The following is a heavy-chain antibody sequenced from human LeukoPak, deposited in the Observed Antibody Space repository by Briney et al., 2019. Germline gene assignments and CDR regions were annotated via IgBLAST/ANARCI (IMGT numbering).Heavy chain of an antibody. CDR2: ISSSSYI. J-gene: IGHJ3*02. V-gene: IGHV3-21*01. CDR1: GFTFNSYS. CDR3: ARGGYDFWSGYSSPYAFDI. Sequence: GGSLRLSCAASGFTFNSYSMNWVRQAPGKGLEWVSSISSSSYIYYADSVKGRFTISRDNAKNSLYLQMNSLRAEDTAVYYCARGGYDFWSGYSSPYAFDIWGQGTMVTVSS. D-gene: IGHD3-3*01.